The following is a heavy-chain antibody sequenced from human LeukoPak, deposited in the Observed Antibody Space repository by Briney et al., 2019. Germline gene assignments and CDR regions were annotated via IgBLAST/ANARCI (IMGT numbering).Heavy chain of an antibody. CDR2: IYYSGYS. J-gene: IGHJ2*01. D-gene: IGHD6-19*01. V-gene: IGHV4-59*08. Sequence: PSETLSLTCTVSGGSIKNHYWSWIRQSPGKRLEWIGYIYYSGYSSYTPSLKSRVTISTDTSRNQFSLKLNSVTAADTAVYYCARHQPLISVAATGYFDLWGRGTLVTVSS. CDR3: ARHQPLISVAATGYFDL. CDR1: GGSIKNHY.